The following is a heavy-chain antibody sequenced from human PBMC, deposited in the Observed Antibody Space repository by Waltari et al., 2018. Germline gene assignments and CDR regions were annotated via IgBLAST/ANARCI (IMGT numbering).Heavy chain of an antibody. CDR2: INSDGSSK. CDR1: GFPFTRYL. CDR3: TRALWLGELYDY. Sequence: EVQLDESGGGLVQPGGSLRLSCSASGFPFTRYLMNWVRQAPGKGMVWVERINSDGSSKTYADSVKGRFTISRDNAKNTVYLQMNSLRVEDTAVYYCTRALWLGELYDYWGQGTLVTVSS. D-gene: IGHD3-10*01. J-gene: IGHJ4*02. V-gene: IGHV3-74*01.